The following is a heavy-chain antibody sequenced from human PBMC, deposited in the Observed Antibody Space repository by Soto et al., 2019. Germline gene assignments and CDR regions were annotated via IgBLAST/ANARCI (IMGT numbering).Heavy chain of an antibody. V-gene: IGHV3-23*01. CDR1: GFIFSSYA. CDR3: AKDQDCSSTSCYWRQATSFYYYMDV. D-gene: IGHD2-2*01. CDR2: ISGSGGST. J-gene: IGHJ6*03. Sequence: AGGSLRLSCAASGFIFSSYAMSWVRQAPGKGLEWVSSISGSGGSTFYADSVKGRFTISRDNSKNTLYLQMNSLRAEDTAVYYCAKDQDCSSTSCYWRQATSFYYYMDVWGKGTTVTVSS.